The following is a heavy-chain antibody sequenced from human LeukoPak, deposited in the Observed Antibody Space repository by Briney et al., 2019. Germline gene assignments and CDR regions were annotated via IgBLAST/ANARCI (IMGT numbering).Heavy chain of an antibody. D-gene: IGHD3-22*01. Sequence: PSETLSLTCTVSGGSISSSSYYWGWIRQPPGKGLEWIGSIYTSGSTNYNPSLKSRVTISVDTSKNQFSLKLSSVTAADTAMYYCASYYYDSSGYTWYYFDYWGQGTLVTVSS. CDR2: IYTSGST. CDR1: GGSISSSSYY. V-gene: IGHV4-39*07. J-gene: IGHJ4*02. CDR3: ASYYYDSSGYTWYYFDY.